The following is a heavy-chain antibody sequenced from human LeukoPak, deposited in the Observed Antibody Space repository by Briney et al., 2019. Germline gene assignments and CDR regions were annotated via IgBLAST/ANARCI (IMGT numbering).Heavy chain of an antibody. CDR3: ASGYCSGGHCYSVYFQH. D-gene: IGHD2-15*01. CDR2: IYSGGNT. V-gene: IGHV3-53*01. Sequence: QPGGSLRLSCAASGFTVSSNYMSWVRQAPGKGLEWVSVIYSGGNTYYADSVKGRLTISRDNSKNTLYLQMNSLRAEGTAVYYCASGYCSGGHCYSVYFQHWGQGTLVTVSS. J-gene: IGHJ1*01. CDR1: GFTVSSNY.